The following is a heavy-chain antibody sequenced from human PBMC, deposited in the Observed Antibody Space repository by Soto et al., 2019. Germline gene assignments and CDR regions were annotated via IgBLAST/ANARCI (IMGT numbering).Heavy chain of an antibody. D-gene: IGHD3-10*01. CDR1: GFTFSDHY. J-gene: IGHJ4*02. CDR3: ARDKYGSGSYDY. V-gene: IGHV3-72*01. CDR2: TRNKANSYTT. Sequence: GGSLRLSCAASGFTFSDHYMDWVRQAPGKGLEWVGRTRNKANSYTTEYAASVKGRFTISRDDSKNSLYLQMNSLKTEDTAVYYCARDKYGSGSYDYWGQGTLVTFSS.